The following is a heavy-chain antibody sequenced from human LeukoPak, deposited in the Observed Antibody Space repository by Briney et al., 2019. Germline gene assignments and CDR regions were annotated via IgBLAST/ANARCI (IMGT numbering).Heavy chain of an antibody. CDR1: EFSVSTYG. V-gene: IGHV3-21*01. CDR2: INTIGNKI. CDR3: AREGAMVQYGMDV. Sequence: GGSLRLSCSASEFSVSTYGMNWVRQAPGRGLEWVSSINTIGNKIYYGDSVKGRFTISRDNAKNSLYLQMNSLRAEDTAVYYCAREGAMVQYGMDVWGQGTTVTVSS. J-gene: IGHJ6*02. D-gene: IGHD5-18*01.